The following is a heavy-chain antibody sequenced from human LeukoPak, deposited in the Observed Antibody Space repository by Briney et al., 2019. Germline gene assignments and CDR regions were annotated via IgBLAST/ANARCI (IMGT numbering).Heavy chain of an antibody. CDR1: GFTLGDFW. Sequence: GGSLRLSCTASGFTLGDFWMSWVRQAPGKGLEWVANINQVGDSLSYVTSVRGRFTISRDNAKNALFLQMSSLRAEDTAIYYCAREFVVEPRSSFDHWGQGTLVTVSS. V-gene: IGHV3-7*03. CDR2: INQVGDSL. D-gene: IGHD2-21*01. J-gene: IGHJ4*02. CDR3: AREFVVEPRSSFDH.